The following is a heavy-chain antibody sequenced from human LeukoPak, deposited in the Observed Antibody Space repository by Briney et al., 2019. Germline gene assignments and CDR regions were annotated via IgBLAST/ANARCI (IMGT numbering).Heavy chain of an antibody. CDR1: GFTVSSNY. V-gene: IGHV3-53*01. D-gene: IGHD1-1*01. Sequence: GGSLRLSCAASGFTVSSNYMSWVRQAPGKGLEWVSVIYGGGSTKYADSVKGRFTTSRDNSKNTLYLQMDSLRAEDTAIYYCARDWKTNSFDYWGQGTLVTVSS. J-gene: IGHJ4*02. CDR2: IYGGGST. CDR3: ARDWKTNSFDY.